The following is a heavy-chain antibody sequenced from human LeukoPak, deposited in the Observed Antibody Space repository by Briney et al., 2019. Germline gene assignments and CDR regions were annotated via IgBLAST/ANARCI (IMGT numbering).Heavy chain of an antibody. V-gene: IGHV4-59*01. Sequence: SETLSLTCTVSGGSISSYNGSWSRNPPGKGLEGIGYIYYSGSTNYNPSLKSRVTISVDTSKNQYSLKLSSVTAADTAVYYCARHVYGEYGPGDYWGQGILVTVSS. CDR2: IYYSGST. CDR1: GGSISSYN. J-gene: IGHJ4*02. D-gene: IGHD4-17*01. CDR3: ARHVYGEYGPGDY.